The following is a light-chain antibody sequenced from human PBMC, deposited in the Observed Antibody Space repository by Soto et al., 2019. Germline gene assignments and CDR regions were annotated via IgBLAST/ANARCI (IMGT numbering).Light chain of an antibody. CDR1: SSDVGGYKY. J-gene: IGLJ1*01. CDR2: EVS. CDR3: SSYTSSSTLI. V-gene: IGLV2-14*01. Sequence: QSALTQPASLSGSPGQSITISCTGTSSDVGGYKYVSWYQHHPGEAPKLIIYEVSNRPSGVSNRFSGSKSGNTASLTISGLQAEDEADYYCSSYTSSSTLIFGTGTKLTVL.